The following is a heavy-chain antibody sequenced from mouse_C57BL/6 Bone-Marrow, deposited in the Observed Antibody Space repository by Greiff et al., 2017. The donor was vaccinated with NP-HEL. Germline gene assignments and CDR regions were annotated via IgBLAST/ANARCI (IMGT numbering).Heavy chain of an antibody. CDR3: ATQLRTTGVKKPAQNY. D-gene: IGHD3-2*02. J-gene: IGHJ4*01. CDR2: INPSNGGT. Sequence: QVQLQQPGTELVKPGASVKLSCKASGYTFTSYWMHWVKQRPGQGLEWIGNINPSNGGTNYNEKFKSKATLTVDKSSSTAYMQLSSLTSEDSAVYYCATQLRTTGVKKPAQNYWGQETSVTVSS. V-gene: IGHV1-53*01. CDR1: GYTFTSYW.